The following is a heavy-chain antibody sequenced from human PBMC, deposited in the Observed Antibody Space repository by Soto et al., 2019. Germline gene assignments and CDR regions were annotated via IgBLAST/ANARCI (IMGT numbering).Heavy chain of an antibody. J-gene: IGHJ3*02. CDR3: ARDRGPHGVYDAFDI. V-gene: IGHV3-33*01. Sequence: QVQLVESGGGVVQPGRSLRLSCAASGFTFSSYGMHWVRQAPGKGLEWVAVIWYDGSNKYYADSVKGRFTISRDNSKNTLYLQMNSLRAEDTAVYYCARDRGPHGVYDAFDIWGQGTMVTVS. CDR2: IWYDGSNK. D-gene: IGHD4-17*01. CDR1: GFTFSSYG.